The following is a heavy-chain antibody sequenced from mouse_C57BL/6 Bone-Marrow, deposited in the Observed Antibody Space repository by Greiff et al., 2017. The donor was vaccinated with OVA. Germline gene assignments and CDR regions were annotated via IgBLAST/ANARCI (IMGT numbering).Heavy chain of an antibody. V-gene: IGHV1-53*01. D-gene: IGHD2-5*01. CDR3: AIYSNGYAMDY. CDR2: INPSNGGT. CDR1: GYTFTSYW. Sequence: QVQLQQPGTELVKPGASVKLSCKASGYTFTSYWMHWVKQRPGQGLELIRNINPSNGGTNYNEKFKSKATLTVDKSSSTAYMQLSSLTSEDAAVYYCAIYSNGYAMDYWGQGTSVTVSS. J-gene: IGHJ4*01.